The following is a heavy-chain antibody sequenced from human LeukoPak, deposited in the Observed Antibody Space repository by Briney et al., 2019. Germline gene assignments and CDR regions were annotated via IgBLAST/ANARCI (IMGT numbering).Heavy chain of an antibody. V-gene: IGHV4-59*08. CDR3: ASFSDYGGNFFDF. CDR2: IYDSGST. J-gene: IGHJ4*02. Sequence: PSETLSLTCTVSGGSISSYYWSWLRQPPGKGLEWIGYIYDSGSTNYNPSLKSRVTISLDTSENQFSLKLSSVTAADTAVYYCASFSDYGGNFFDFWGQGTLVPVSS. D-gene: IGHD4-23*01. CDR1: GGSISSYY.